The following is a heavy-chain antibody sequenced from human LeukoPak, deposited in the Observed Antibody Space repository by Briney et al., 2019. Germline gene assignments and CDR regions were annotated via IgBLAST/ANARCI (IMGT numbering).Heavy chain of an antibody. Sequence: GGSLRLSCAASRFTFSSYWMSWVRQAPGKGLEWVANIKQDGSEKYYVDSVKGRFTISRANAKNSLYLQMNSLRAEDTAVYYCARGFVPAAIWGQGTLVTVSS. CDR2: IKQDGSEK. CDR3: ARGFVPAAI. D-gene: IGHD2-2*01. CDR1: RFTFSSYW. V-gene: IGHV3-7*01. J-gene: IGHJ4*02.